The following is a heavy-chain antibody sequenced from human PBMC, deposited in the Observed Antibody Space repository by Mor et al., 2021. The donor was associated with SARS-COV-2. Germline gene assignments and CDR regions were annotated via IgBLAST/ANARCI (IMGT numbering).Heavy chain of an antibody. V-gene: IGHV3-21*01. CDR3: ARRLRVAASRGGYYYYYMDV. D-gene: IGHD2-15*01. J-gene: IGHJ6*03. Sequence: SISSSSSYIYYADSVKGRFTISRDNAKNSLYLQMNSLRAEDTAVYYCARRLRVAASRGGYYYYYMDVWGKG. CDR2: ISSSSSYI.